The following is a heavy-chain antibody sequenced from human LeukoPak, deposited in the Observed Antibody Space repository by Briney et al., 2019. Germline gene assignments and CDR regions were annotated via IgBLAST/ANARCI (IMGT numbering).Heavy chain of an antibody. CDR3: ARDLAYCGGDCYSDAFDI. V-gene: IGHV3-30*03. CDR2: ISYDGSNK. CDR1: GFTFSSYA. Sequence: GGSLRLSCAASGFTFSSYAMHWVRQAPGKGLEWVALISYDGSNKYYADSVKGRFTISRDNSKNTLYLQMNSLRGEDTAVYYCARDLAYCGGDCYSDAFDIWGQGTMVTVSS. J-gene: IGHJ3*02. D-gene: IGHD2-21*02.